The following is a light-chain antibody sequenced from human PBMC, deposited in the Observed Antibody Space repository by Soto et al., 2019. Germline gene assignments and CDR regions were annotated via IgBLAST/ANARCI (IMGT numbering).Light chain of an antibody. CDR3: LQHHSYPLT. V-gene: IGKV1-17*03. J-gene: IGKJ4*01. Sequence: DIQMTQSPSAMSASVGDRVTITCRASQGISRYLAWFQQKPGKVPKRLIYGASSLQSGVPSRFSGSGSGTECTFTISSLQPEDFATYYCLQHHSYPLTFGGGTKVEIK. CDR1: QGISRY. CDR2: GAS.